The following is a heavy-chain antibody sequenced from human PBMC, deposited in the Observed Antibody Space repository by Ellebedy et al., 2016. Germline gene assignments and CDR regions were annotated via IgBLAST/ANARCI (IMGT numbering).Heavy chain of an antibody. D-gene: IGHD2-2*01. CDR3: ASSRYCSSTSCYHMDV. CDR2: IIPILGIA. CDR1: GGTFSSYA. J-gene: IGHJ6*03. Sequence: SVKVSCXASGGTFSSYAISWVRQAPGQGLEWMGRIIPILGIANYAQKFQGRVTITADKSTSTAYMELSSLRSDDTAVYYCASSRYCSSTSCYHMDVWGKGTTVTVSS. V-gene: IGHV1-69*04.